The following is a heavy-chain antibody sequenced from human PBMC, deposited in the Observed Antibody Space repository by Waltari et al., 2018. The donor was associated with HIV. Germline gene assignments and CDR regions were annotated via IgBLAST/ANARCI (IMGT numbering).Heavy chain of an antibody. D-gene: IGHD2-21*02. J-gene: IGHJ4*02. Sequence: GESGGGLVQPGGSLRLSCAASGFTFSSYWMSWVRQAPGKGLEWVANIKEDGSEKYYVDSVKGRFTISRDNAKNSLYLQMNSLRAEDTAVYYCARDGYCGGDCYSYYFDYWGQGTLVTVSS. V-gene: IGHV3-7*01. CDR1: GFTFSSYW. CDR2: IKEDGSEK. CDR3: ARDGYCGGDCYSYYFDY.